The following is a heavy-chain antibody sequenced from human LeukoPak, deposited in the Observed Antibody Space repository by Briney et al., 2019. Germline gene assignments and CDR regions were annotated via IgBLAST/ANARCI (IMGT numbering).Heavy chain of an antibody. CDR3: ARRAGDYSHPYDY. Sequence: GGSLRLSCAASGLTFSSYGMHWVRQAPGKGLEWVAFIRYDGSNKYYADSVKGRFTISRDNSKNTLYLQMNSLRAEDTAMYYCARRAGDYSHPYDYWGQGTLVTVSS. D-gene: IGHD3-22*01. CDR1: GLTFSSYG. CDR2: IRYDGSNK. J-gene: IGHJ4*02. V-gene: IGHV3-30*02.